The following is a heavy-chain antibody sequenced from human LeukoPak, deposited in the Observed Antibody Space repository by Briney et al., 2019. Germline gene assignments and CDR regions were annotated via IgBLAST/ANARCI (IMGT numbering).Heavy chain of an antibody. CDR2: IYYSGST. CDR1: GGSISSYY. J-gene: IGHJ3*02. D-gene: IGHD3-22*01. V-gene: IGHV4-59*01. Sequence: SETLSLTCTVSGGSISSYYWSWIRQPPGKGLEWIGYIYYSGSTNYNPCLKSRVTISVDTSKNQFSLKLSSVTAADTAVYYCARDPHKYYYDSDYAFDIWGQGTMVTVSS. CDR3: ARDPHKYYYDSDYAFDI.